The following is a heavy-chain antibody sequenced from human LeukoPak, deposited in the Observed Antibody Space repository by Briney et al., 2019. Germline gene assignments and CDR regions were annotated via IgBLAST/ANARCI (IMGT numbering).Heavy chain of an antibody. D-gene: IGHD6-13*01. CDR3: ARAIPGIAAAGDFDY. CDR2: INAGNGNT. V-gene: IGHV1-3*01. CDR1: GYMFTGYF. J-gene: IGHJ4*02. Sequence: ASVKVSCKASGYMFTGYFMHWVRQAPGQRLEWMGWINAGNGNTKYSQKFQGRVTITRDTSASTAYMELSSLRSEDTAVYYCARAIPGIAAAGDFDYWGQGTLVTVSS.